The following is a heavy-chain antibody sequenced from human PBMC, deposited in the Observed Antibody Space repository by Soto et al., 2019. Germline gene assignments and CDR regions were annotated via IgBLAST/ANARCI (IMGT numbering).Heavy chain of an antibody. CDR1: GFSFSSFA. CDR3: ARENSVQAWLHHFDH. V-gene: IGHV3-48*03. J-gene: IGHJ4*02. D-gene: IGHD5-18*01. CDR2: ISDDGASI. Sequence: SLRLSCESSGFSFSSFAMNWVRQAPGRGLEWVSYISDDGASIYYADALKGRFTISRDNTKNSLSLQMNSLRAEDKAGYYCARENSVQAWLHHFDHWGQGTLVTVSS.